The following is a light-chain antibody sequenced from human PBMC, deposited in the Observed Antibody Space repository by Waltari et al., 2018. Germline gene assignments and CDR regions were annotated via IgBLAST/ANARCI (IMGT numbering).Light chain of an antibody. J-gene: IGKJ4*01. CDR1: PDISNY. CDR3: QQYDNLPLT. CDR2: DAS. Sequence: DIQMTQSPSSLSASVGDRVTITCQASPDISNYLNWYQQKTGKATKLLIYDASNLETGVPSRFSGSGSGTDFTFTISSLQPEDIATYYCQQYDNLPLTFGGGTKVEIK. V-gene: IGKV1-33*01.